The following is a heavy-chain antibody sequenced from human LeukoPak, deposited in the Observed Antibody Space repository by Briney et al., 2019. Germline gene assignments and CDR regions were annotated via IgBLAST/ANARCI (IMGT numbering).Heavy chain of an antibody. CDR2: IYYSGST. CDR3: ARFSRNYYGSGSYYKEYYYMDV. CDR1: GGSISSSSYY. Sequence: SETLSLTCTVSGGSISSSSYYWGWIRQPPGKGLEWIGSIYYSGSTYYNPSLKSRVTISVDTSKNQFSLKLSSVTAADTAVYYCARFSRNYYGSGSYYKEYYYMDVWGKGTTVTISS. J-gene: IGHJ6*03. V-gene: IGHV4-39*01. D-gene: IGHD3-10*01.